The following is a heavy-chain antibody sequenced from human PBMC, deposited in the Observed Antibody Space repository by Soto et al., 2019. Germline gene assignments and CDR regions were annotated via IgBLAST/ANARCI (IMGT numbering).Heavy chain of an antibody. D-gene: IGHD3-3*01. CDR3: ARIFDFWSGYYLSY. CDR2: IFWDDDK. Sequence: GSGPTLVNPTQTLTLTCTFSGFSLSTSGVAVGWIRQAPRKAPEWLAFIFWDDDKRYSPSLENRLTITKDTSKNQVVLTMPNMDPVDTATYYCARIFDFWSGYYLSYWGRGTLVTVSS. V-gene: IGHV2-5*02. CDR1: GFSLSTSGVA. J-gene: IGHJ4*02.